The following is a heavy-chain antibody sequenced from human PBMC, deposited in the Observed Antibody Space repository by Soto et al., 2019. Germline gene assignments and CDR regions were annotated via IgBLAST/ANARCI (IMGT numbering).Heavy chain of an antibody. CDR1: GFTVSSNY. J-gene: IGHJ6*03. V-gene: IGHV3-66*01. CDR2: IYSGGST. CDR3: ARAGGGDFWSGYYNPYYYMDV. D-gene: IGHD3-3*01. Sequence: GGSLRLSCAASGFTVSSNYMSWVRQAPGKGLEWVSVIYSGGSTYYADSVKGRFTISRDNSKNTLYLQMNSLRAEDTAVYYCARAGGGDFWSGYYNPYYYMDVWGKGTTVTVSS.